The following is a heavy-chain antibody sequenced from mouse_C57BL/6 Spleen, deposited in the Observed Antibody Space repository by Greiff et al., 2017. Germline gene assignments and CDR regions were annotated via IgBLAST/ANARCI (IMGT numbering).Heavy chain of an antibody. CDR3: TTLITTVVRDAMDY. V-gene: IGHV14-4*01. CDR1: GFNIKDDY. J-gene: IGHJ4*01. D-gene: IGHD1-1*01. Sequence: VQLQQSGAELVRPGASVKLSCTASGFNIKDDYMHWVKQRPEQGLEWIGWIDPENGDTEYASKFQGKATITADTSSNTAYLQLSSLTSEDTAVYYCTTLITTVVRDAMDYWGQGTSVTVSS. CDR2: IDPENGDT.